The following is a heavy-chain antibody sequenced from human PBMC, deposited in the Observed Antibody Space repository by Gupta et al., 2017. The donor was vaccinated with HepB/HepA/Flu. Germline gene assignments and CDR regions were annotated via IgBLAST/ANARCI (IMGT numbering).Heavy chain of an antibody. Sequence: QVHLVQSGAAVKKPGASVKVSCKASGYIFTNYAMHWVRQAPGQRLEWMGWINAGNGHTTYSQTFQGRVAINGDTSANTVYMELSSLRSEDTAVYFCARGDYDSSGYYSDTSLDYWGQGTLVTVSP. D-gene: IGHD3-22*01. CDR3: ARGDYDSSGYYSDTSLDY. J-gene: IGHJ4*02. CDR1: GYIFTNYA. CDR2: INAGNGHT. V-gene: IGHV1-3*01.